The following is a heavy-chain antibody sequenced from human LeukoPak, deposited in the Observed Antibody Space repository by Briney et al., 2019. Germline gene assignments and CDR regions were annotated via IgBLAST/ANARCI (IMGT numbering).Heavy chain of an antibody. CDR3: ARVVAAAGYYLGY. CDR2: TNPNSGGP. Sequence: ASVKVSCKASGYTFTGYYMHWVRQAPGQGLEWLGWTNPNSGGPNYAQKFQGRVTMTRDTSISTAYMVLGSLRSDDTAVYYCARVVAAAGYYLGYWGQGTLVTVSS. D-gene: IGHD6-13*01. CDR1: GYTFTGYY. J-gene: IGHJ4*02. V-gene: IGHV1-2*02.